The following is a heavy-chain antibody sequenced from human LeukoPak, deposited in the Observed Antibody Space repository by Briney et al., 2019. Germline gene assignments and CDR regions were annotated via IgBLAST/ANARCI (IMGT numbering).Heavy chain of an antibody. J-gene: IGHJ6*02. Sequence: ASVKVSCKASGYTFTGYYMHWVRQAPGQGLEWMGWINPNSGGTNYAQKLQGWVTMTRDTSISTAYMELSRLRSDDTAVYYCARELIAAAGSSHYYYYYGMDVWGQGTTVTVSS. V-gene: IGHV1-2*04. D-gene: IGHD6-13*01. CDR3: ARELIAAAGSSHYYYYYGMDV. CDR2: INPNSGGT. CDR1: GYTFTGYY.